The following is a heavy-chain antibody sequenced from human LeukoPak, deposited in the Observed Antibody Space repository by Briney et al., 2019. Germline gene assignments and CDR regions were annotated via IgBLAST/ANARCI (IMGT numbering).Heavy chain of an antibody. CDR2: ISASNGNT. V-gene: IGHV1-18*01. CDR1: GYTFTSYD. CDR3: AGDNLYYGSDY. Sequence: ASVKVSCKASGYTFTSYDISWVRQAPGQGLEWMGWISASNGNTNYAQILQGRVTLTTDTSTSTAYMELRSLTSDDTAVYYCAGDNLYYGSDYWGQGTLVTVSS. J-gene: IGHJ4*02. D-gene: IGHD3-3*01.